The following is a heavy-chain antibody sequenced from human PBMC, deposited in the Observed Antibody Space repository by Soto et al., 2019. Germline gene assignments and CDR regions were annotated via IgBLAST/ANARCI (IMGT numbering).Heavy chain of an antibody. CDR2: IFYSGTF. Sequence: VQLQDSGPGLVKPSQTLSLTCTVSGGSISSDSSYWSWIRHRPGMGLEWIGYIFYSGTFYYTPSLRGRVMILADTSKNHFTRRLSSVTAADTAASYCARAPETSSIFRVALPYFFDSWGQGTQVTVSS. V-gene: IGHV4-31*03. J-gene: IGHJ4*02. CDR1: GGSISSDSSY. CDR3: ARAPETSSIFRVALPYFFDS. D-gene: IGHD3-3*01.